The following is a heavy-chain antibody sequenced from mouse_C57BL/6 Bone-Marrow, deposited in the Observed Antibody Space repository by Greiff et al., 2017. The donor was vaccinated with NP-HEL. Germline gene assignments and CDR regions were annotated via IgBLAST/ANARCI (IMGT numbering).Heavy chain of an antibody. CDR3: AIISAVVAHYYAMDD. CDR2: IYPGDGDT. D-gene: IGHD1-1*01. V-gene: IGHV1-82*01. CDR1: GYAFSSSW. Sequence: VQLQESGPELVKPGASVKISCKASGYAFSSSWMNWVKQRPGKGLEWIGRIYPGDGDTKYNGKFKGKATLTADKSSSTAYMQLSSLTSEDSAVYCCAIISAVVAHYYAMDDWGQGTSVTVSS. J-gene: IGHJ4*01.